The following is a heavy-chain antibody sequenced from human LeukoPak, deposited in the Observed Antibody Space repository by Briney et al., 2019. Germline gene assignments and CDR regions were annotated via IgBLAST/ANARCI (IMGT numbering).Heavy chain of an antibody. Sequence: GSLRLSCAASGFTFSDYYMSWIRQAPGKGLEWVSYISSSSSYTNYADSVKGRFTISRDNAKNSLYLQMNSLRAEDTAVYYCARDQYYDSSGYYVFGYWGQGTLVTVSS. V-gene: IGHV3-11*05. CDR1: GFTFSDYY. D-gene: IGHD3-22*01. CDR2: ISSSSSYT. CDR3: ARDQYYDSSGYYVFGY. J-gene: IGHJ4*02.